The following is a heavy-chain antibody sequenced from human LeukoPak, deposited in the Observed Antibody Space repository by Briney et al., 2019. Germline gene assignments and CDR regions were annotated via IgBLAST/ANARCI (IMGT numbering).Heavy chain of an antibody. CDR3: ASRPRGTYYFDH. Sequence: GGSLRLSCAASGFTFSSYWMHSVRHAPGKGLVYILRINSDRRNTDYADSVKGRFTVSRDNAKNTLYMQMNSLTAEDTAVYSCASRPRGTYYFDHWGQGTLVTVSS. D-gene: IGHD3-16*01. CDR1: GFTFSSYW. CDR2: INSDRRNT. V-gene: IGHV3-74*01. J-gene: IGHJ4*02.